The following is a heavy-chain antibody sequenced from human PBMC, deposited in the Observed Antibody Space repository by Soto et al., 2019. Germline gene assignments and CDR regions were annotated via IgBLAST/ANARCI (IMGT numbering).Heavy chain of an antibody. CDR1: GGTFGRYT. J-gene: IGHJ4*02. CDR3: ARGAVVLTETNAHFAQ. D-gene: IGHD2-21*02. CDR2: ILPVLGNT. V-gene: IGHV1-69*16. Sequence: QVQLVQSGPQVKKPGSSVKVSCTASGGTFGRYTISWVRQAPGQGLEWMGGILPVLGNTNVAQRFQDRLTFTADESTSPAYLELSSLRPADTAVYYCARGAVVLTETNAHFAQWGQGILVTVTS.